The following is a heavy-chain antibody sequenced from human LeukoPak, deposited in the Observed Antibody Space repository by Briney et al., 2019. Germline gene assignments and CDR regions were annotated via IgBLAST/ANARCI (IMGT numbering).Heavy chain of an antibody. J-gene: IGHJ4*02. CDR1: GGSISSSSYY. V-gene: IGHV4-39*07. CDR2: IYYSGST. CDR3: ARADY. Sequence: SETLSLTCTVSGGSISSSSYYWGWIRQPPGKGLGWIGSIYYSGSTYYNPSLKSRVTISVDTSKNQFSLKLSSVTAADTPVYYWARADYGGQGTLVTVSS.